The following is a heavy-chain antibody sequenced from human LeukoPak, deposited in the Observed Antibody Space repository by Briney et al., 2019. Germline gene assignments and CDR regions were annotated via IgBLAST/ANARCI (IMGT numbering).Heavy chain of an antibody. CDR1: GYTFTSYD. CDR2: MNPNSGNT. CDR3: ARVLPYYYGSGSPRRWFDP. V-gene: IGHV1-8*01. J-gene: IGHJ5*02. D-gene: IGHD3-10*01. Sequence: ASVKVSCKASGYTFTSYDINWVRQATGQGLERMGWMNPNSGNTGYAQKFQGRVTMTRNTSISTAYMELSSLRSEDTAVYYCARVLPYYYGSGSPRRWFDPWGQGTLVTVSS.